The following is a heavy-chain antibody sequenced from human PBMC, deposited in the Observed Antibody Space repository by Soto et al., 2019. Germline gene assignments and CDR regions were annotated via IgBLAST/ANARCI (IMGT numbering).Heavy chain of an antibody. CDR3: ARLNVDTAMAFDY. V-gene: IGHV3-21*01. Sequence: GSLRLSCAASGFTFSSYSMNWVRQAPGKGLEWVSSISSSSSYIYYADSVKGRFTISRDNAKNSLYLQMNSLRAEDTAVYYCARLNVDTAMAFDYWGQGTLVTVSS. CDR1: GFTFSSYS. J-gene: IGHJ4*02. D-gene: IGHD5-18*01. CDR2: ISSSSSYI.